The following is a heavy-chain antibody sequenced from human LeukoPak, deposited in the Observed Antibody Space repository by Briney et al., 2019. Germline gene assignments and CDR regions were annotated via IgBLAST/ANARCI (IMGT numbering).Heavy chain of an antibody. CDR2: ISGSGGST. CDR1: GFTFSSYA. CDR3: AEADRTDTYYYYGMDV. V-gene: IGHV3-23*01. J-gene: IGHJ6*02. Sequence: GGSLRLSCAASGFTFSSYAMSWVRQAPGKGLEWVSAISGSGGSTYYADSVKGRFTISRDNSKNTLYLQMNSLRAEDTAVYYCAEADRTDTYYYYGMDVWGQGTTVTVSS. D-gene: IGHD5-18*01.